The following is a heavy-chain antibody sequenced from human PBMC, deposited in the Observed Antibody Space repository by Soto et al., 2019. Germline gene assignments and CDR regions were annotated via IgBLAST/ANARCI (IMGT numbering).Heavy chain of an antibody. V-gene: IGHV4-59*08. Sequence: PSETLSLTCTVSGGSISSYYWSWIRQPPGKGLEWIGYIYYGGSTNYNPSLKSRVTISVDTSKNQFSLKLSSVTAADTAVYYCARRTRGTYYDFWSGYPRRYYYYMDVWGKGTTVTVSS. CDR2: IYYGGST. CDR3: ARRTRGTYYDFWSGYPRRYYYYMDV. J-gene: IGHJ6*03. CDR1: GGSISSYY. D-gene: IGHD3-3*01.